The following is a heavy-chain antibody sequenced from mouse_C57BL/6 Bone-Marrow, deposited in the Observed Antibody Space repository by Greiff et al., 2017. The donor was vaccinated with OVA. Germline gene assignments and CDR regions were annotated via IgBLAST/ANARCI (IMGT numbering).Heavy chain of an antibody. J-gene: IGHJ2*01. CDR2: ISDGGSYT. CDR1: GFTFSSYA. V-gene: IGHV5-4*03. CDR3: ARVTTVVRYFDY. D-gene: IGHD1-1*01. Sequence: EVKLQESGGGLVKPGGSLKLSCAASGFTFSSYAMSWVRQTPEKRLEWVATISDGGSYTYYPDNVKGRFTISRDNAKNNLYLQMSHLKSEDTAMYYCARVTTVVRYFDYWGQGTTLTVSP.